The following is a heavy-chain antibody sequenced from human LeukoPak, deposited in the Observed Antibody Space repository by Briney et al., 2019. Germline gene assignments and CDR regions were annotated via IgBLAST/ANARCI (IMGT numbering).Heavy chain of an antibody. CDR3: ARDAASSSIAAHYYYYYYVDV. J-gene: IGHJ6*03. CDR2: ISSSGSTI. CDR1: GFTFSSYG. D-gene: IGHD6-6*01. Sequence: GGSLRLSCAASGFTFSSYGMHWVRQAPGKGLEWVSYISSSGSTIYYADSVKGRFTISRDNAKNSLYLQMNSLRAEDTAVYYCARDAASSSIAAHYYYYYYVDVWGKGTTVTVSS. V-gene: IGHV3-48*04.